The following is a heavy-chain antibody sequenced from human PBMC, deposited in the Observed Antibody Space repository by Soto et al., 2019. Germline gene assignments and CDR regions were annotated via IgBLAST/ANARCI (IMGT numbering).Heavy chain of an antibody. CDR1: GGSISSYY. CDR2: IYYSGST. D-gene: IGHD3-16*01. CDR3: ARFGGPSY. J-gene: IGHJ4*02. V-gene: IGHV4-59*01. Sequence: SETLSLTCTVSGGSISSYYWSWIRQPPGKGLEWIGYIYYSGSTNYNPSLKSRVTISVDTSKNQFSLKLSSVTAADTAVYYCARFGGPSYWGQGTLVTVSS.